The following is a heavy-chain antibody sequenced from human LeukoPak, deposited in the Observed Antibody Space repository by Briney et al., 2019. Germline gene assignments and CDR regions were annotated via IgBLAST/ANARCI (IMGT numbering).Heavy chain of an antibody. Sequence: ASVKVSCKAPGYTFTSYYMHWVRQAPGQGLEWMGIINPSGGSTSYAQKFQGRVTMTRDTSTSTVYMELSSLRSEDTAVYYCARPGLRGDYVYWGQGTLVTVSS. CDR1: GYTFTSYY. J-gene: IGHJ4*02. CDR3: ARPGLRGDYVY. D-gene: IGHD4-17*01. CDR2: INPSGGST. V-gene: IGHV1-46*03.